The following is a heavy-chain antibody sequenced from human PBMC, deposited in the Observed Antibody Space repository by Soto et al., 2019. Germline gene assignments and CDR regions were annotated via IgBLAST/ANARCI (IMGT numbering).Heavy chain of an antibody. J-gene: IGHJ4*02. CDR1: GFSLSTSGVG. V-gene: IGHV2-5*02. D-gene: IGHD3-10*01. CDR2: IYWDDDK. CDR3: AHIAAPYGSGSFDFDY. Sequence: QITLKESGPTLVKPTQTLTLTCTFSGFSLSTSGVGVGWIRQPPGKALEWLALIYWDDDKRYSPSLKSRLTITKDTSKNQVVLTMTNLGPVDTATYYCAHIAAPYGSGSFDFDYWGQGTLVTVSS.